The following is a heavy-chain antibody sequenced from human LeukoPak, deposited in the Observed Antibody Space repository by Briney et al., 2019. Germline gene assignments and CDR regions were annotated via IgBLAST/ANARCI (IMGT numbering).Heavy chain of an antibody. CDR2: INHSGST. V-gene: IGHV4-34*01. D-gene: IGHD6-13*01. CDR3: ARRGSWYSFDY. Sequence: SETLSLTCAVYGGSFSGYYWSWIRQPPGKGLEWIGEINHSGSTNYNPSLKSRVTISVDTSKNQFSLKLSSVTAADTAVYYCARRGSWYSFDYWGQGTLVTVSS. J-gene: IGHJ4*02. CDR1: GGSFSGYY.